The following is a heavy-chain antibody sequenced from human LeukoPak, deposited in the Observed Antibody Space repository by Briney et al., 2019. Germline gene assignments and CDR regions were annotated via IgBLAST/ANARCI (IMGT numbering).Heavy chain of an antibody. D-gene: IGHD5-18*01. CDR2: IDPNSGGT. J-gene: IGHJ6*03. Sequence: GASVKVSCKASGYTFTGYYMHWVRQAPGQGLEWMEWIDPNSGGTNYAQKFQGRVTMTRDTSISTAYMELSRLRSDDTAVYYCARGADTALIPYFYYYVDVWGKGTTVTISS. CDR1: GYTFTGYY. CDR3: ARGADTALIPYFYYYVDV. V-gene: IGHV1-2*02.